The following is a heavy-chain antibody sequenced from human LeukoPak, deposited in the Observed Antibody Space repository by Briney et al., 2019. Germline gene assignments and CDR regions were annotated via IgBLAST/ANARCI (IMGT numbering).Heavy chain of an antibody. V-gene: IGHV1-2*04. CDR2: INPNSGGT. CDR1: GYTFTSYD. D-gene: IGHD6-19*01. CDR3: ARGPLRIAVAGISSWFDP. J-gene: IGHJ5*02. Sequence: ASVKVSCKASGYTFTSYDINWVRQAPGQGLEWMGWINPNSGGTNYAQKFQGWVTMTRDTSISTAYMELSRLRSDDTAVYYCARGPLRIAVAGISSWFDPWGQGTLVTVSS.